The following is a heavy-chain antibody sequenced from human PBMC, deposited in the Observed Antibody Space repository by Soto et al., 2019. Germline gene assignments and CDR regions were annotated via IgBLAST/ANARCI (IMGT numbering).Heavy chain of an antibody. J-gene: IGHJ4*02. D-gene: IGHD5-18*01. CDR3: AREGHSYGQFDY. V-gene: IGHV4-59*01. Sequence: SETLSLTCTVSVGSISSDYWSWIRQSPGKGLEWIGYIYYSGSTNYNPSLKSRVTISLDTSKNQFYLKLTSVTAADTAVYYCAREGHSYGQFDYWGQGTLVTVSS. CDR2: IYYSGST. CDR1: VGSISSDY.